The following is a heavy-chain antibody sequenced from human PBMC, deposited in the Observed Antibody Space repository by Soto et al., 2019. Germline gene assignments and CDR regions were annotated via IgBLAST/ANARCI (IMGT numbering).Heavy chain of an antibody. J-gene: IGHJ4*02. CDR2: ISGSGDNT. Sequence: GGSLRLSCAASGFTFSSYAMNWVRQAPGKGLELVSTISGSGDNTYYADSVKGRFTISRDNSKNTLYLQMNSLRAEDTALYYCTKVGGTSLPPIPVDYWGQGTQVTVSS. CDR1: GFTFSSYA. D-gene: IGHD2-2*02. V-gene: IGHV3-23*01. CDR3: TKVGGTSLPPIPVDY.